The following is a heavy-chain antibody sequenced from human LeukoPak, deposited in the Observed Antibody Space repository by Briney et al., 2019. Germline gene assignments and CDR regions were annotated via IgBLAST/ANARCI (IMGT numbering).Heavy chain of an antibody. D-gene: IGHD3-3*01. J-gene: IGHJ3*02. Sequence: ASVKVSCKASGYTFTSYGSSSVRQAPGQGLEWMGWMNPNSGGTNYAQKFQGRVTSTMDTSISTAYMQVSRLRSDVTAVYYCAREFLEWLDDAFDIWGQGTMVTVSS. CDR2: MNPNSGGT. CDR1: GYTFTSYG. CDR3: AREFLEWLDDAFDI. V-gene: IGHV1-2*01.